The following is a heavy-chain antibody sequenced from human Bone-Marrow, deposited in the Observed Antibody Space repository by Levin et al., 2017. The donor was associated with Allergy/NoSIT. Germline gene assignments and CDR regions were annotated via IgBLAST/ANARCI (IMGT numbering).Heavy chain of an antibody. Sequence: GGSLRLSCAASGFTFRSYWMHWVRQAPGKGLVWVSRINSDGTTTTYADSVKGRFIISRDNVKNTLYLQVNSLRAEDTAVYYCARPIAVSGSTPYYYGLDVWGQGTTVTVSS. V-gene: IGHV3-74*01. D-gene: IGHD6-19*01. CDR2: INSDGTTT. CDR3: ARPIAVSGSTPYYYGLDV. J-gene: IGHJ6*02. CDR1: GFTFRSYW.